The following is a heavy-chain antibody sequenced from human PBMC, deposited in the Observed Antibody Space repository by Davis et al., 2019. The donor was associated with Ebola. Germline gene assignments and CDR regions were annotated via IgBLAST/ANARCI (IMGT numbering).Heavy chain of an antibody. CDR1: GGSFSGYY. D-gene: IGHD6-6*01. CDR3: ARMPKYTSSFYFDY. Sequence: LRLSCAVYGGSFSGYYWSWIRQPPGKGLEWIGHIYYSGSTYYTPSLRSRLTLSIDTSKNQFSLKLSSVSAADTAVYYCARMPKYTSSFYFDYWGQGTLVTVS. J-gene: IGHJ4*02. V-gene: IGHV4-34*09. CDR2: IYYSGST.